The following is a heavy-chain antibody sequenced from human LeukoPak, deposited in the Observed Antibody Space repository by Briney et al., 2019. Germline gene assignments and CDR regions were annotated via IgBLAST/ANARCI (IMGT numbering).Heavy chain of an antibody. Sequence: PSETLSLTCAVSGYSISSGYYWGWIRQPPGKGLEWIGSIYHTGSTYYDPSLKSRVIISVDTSKNQFSLKMNSVTAADTAVYYRARRCGGDCYQFDYWGQGTLVTVSS. CDR1: GYSISSGYY. J-gene: IGHJ4*02. CDR2: IYHTGST. V-gene: IGHV4-38-2*01. D-gene: IGHD2-21*01. CDR3: ARRCGGDCYQFDY.